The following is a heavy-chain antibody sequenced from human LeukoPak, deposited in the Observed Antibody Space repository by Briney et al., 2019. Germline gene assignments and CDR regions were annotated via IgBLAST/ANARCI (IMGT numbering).Heavy chain of an antibody. D-gene: IGHD5-18*01. Sequence: PSETLSLTCTVSGGSISSSSYYWGWIRQPPGKGLEWIGSIYYSGSTYYNPSLKSRVTISVDTSKNQFSLKLSSVTAADTAVYYCARVRYSYGLRYYFDYWGQGTLVTVSS. CDR3: ARVRYSYGLRYYFDY. J-gene: IGHJ4*02. CDR2: IYYSGST. CDR1: GGSISSSSYY. V-gene: IGHV4-39*07.